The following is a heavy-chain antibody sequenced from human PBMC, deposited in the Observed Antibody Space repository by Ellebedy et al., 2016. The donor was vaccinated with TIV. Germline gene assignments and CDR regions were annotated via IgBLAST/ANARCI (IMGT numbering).Heavy chain of an antibody. CDR2: MNPKSGNR. D-gene: IGHD2-8*02. CDR1: GYNFTSYD. CDR3: ARERRYCTGGYCYSGGMDV. J-gene: IGHJ6*02. Sequence: AASVKVSCKASGYNFTSYDINWVRQATGRGLEWMGWMNPKSGNRGYAQEFQGRFSMSRNTSTNTAYMELTRLTSEDTAVYYCARERRYCTGGYCYSGGMDVWGQGTTVTVS. V-gene: IGHV1-8*01.